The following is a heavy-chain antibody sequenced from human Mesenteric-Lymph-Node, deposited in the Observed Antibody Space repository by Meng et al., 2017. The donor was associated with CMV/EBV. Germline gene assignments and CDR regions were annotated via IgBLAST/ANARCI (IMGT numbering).Heavy chain of an antibody. CDR3: AKDLGSGPAAPDY. V-gene: IGHV3-23*01. J-gene: IGHJ4*02. Sequence: GESLKISCAASGFTFGTYAMNWVRQAPGKGLEWVSGISGSARSTYYADSVKGRFTISRDNSNTLYLQMNSLRAEDTAVYYRAKDLGSGPAAPDYWGQGTLVTVSS. D-gene: IGHD3-10*01. CDR2: ISGSARST. CDR1: GFTFGTYA.